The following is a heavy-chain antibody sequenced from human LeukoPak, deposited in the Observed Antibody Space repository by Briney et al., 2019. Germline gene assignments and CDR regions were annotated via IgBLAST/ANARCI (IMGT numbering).Heavy chain of an antibody. Sequence: GGSLRLSCAAAGFTFSSYSMNLVRQARGKGLEWVSSISSSSYIYYADSVKGRFTISRDNAKNSLYLQMNSLRAEDTAVYYCARGGGVAGLDYWGQGTLVTVSS. J-gene: IGHJ4*02. D-gene: IGHD6-19*01. CDR3: ARGGGVAGLDY. CDR1: GFTFSSYS. CDR2: ISSSSYI. V-gene: IGHV3-21*01.